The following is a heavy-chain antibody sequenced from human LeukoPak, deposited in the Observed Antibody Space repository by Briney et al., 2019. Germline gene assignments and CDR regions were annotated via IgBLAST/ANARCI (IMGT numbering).Heavy chain of an antibody. V-gene: IGHV4-59*08. CDR2: IYYSGST. CDR3: ARGARAGYNLEPFDY. Sequence: NASETLSLTCTVSGGSMSSYYWSWVRQPPGKGLEGIGYIYYSGSTKYNPSLKSRVTISVDTSKNQFSLKLSSVTAADTAVYYCARGARAGYNLEPFDYWGQGTLVTVSS. D-gene: IGHD5-24*01. CDR1: GGSMSSYY. J-gene: IGHJ4*02.